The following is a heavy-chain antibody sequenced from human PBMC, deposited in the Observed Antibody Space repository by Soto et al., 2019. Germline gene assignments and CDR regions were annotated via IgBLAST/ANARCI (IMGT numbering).Heavy chain of an antibody. Sequence: QVQLQESGPGLVQPSQTLSLTCTVSGGSISSGGYYWSWIRQHPGTGLEWIGHISYSGSTYYNPTLKCRVTISVDTSRYQFSLIVNSVTAADTAVYYCARGVLHWCQGTLVTVSS. CDR2: ISYSGST. J-gene: IGHJ4*01. CDR1: GGSISSGGYY. CDR3: ARGVLH. V-gene: IGHV4-31*03.